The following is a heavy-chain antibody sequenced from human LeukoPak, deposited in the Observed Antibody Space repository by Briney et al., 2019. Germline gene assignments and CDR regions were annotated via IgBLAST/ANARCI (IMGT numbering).Heavy chain of an antibody. V-gene: IGHV3-21*01. CDR3: ARDEGLPAEYFQH. Sequence: GGSLRLSCAASGFTFRNYYMHWVRQAPGKGLEWVSSISGSDNYIFYADSVKGRFTISRDNAKNSLFLQTDSLRAEDTAVYYCARDEGLPAEYFQHWGQGTLVTVSS. J-gene: IGHJ1*01. CDR1: GFTFRNYY. D-gene: IGHD4-11*01. CDR2: ISGSDNYI.